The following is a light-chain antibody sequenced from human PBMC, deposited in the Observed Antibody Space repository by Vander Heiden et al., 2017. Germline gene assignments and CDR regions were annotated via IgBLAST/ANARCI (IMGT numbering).Light chain of an antibody. CDR2: GNN. Sequence: TISCTGSRSNIGAGYDVHWYQQLPGTAPKLLIYGNNNRPSGVPDRFSGSKSGTSASLAITGLQAEDEAEYYCQSYDSSLSGPVVFGGGTKLTV. CDR3: QSYDSSLSGPVV. J-gene: IGLJ2*01. CDR1: RSNIGAGYD. V-gene: IGLV1-40*01.